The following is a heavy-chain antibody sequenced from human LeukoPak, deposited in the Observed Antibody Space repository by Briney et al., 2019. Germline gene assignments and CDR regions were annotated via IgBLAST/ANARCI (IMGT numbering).Heavy chain of an antibody. V-gene: IGHV3-30-3*01. CDR1: GFSFGSYA. D-gene: IGHD2-15*01. CDR2: MSHDGSYK. J-gene: IGHJ4*02. Sequence: PGGSLRLSCAASGFSFGSYAMHRVRQAPGRGLEGVAVMSHDGSYKYYADSVKGRFTISRDNSKNTLYLQMNSLRAEDTAVYYCARSKMVVVSGGDYWGQGALVTVSS. CDR3: ARSKMVVVSGGDY.